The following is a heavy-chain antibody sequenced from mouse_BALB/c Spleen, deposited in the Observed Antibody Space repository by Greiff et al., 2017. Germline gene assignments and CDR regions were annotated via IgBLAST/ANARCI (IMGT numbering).Heavy chain of an antibody. CDR3: ARDAYYGNYVGAMDY. CDR1: GFTFSDYY. J-gene: IGHJ4*01. Sequence: EVKLMESGGGLVKPGGSLKLSCAASGFTFSDYYMYWVRQTPEKRLEWVATISDGGSYTYYPDSVKGRFTISRDNAKNNLYLQMSSLKSEDTAMYYCARDAYYGNYVGAMDYWGQGTSGTVSS. D-gene: IGHD2-10*01. V-gene: IGHV5-4*02. CDR2: ISDGGSYT.